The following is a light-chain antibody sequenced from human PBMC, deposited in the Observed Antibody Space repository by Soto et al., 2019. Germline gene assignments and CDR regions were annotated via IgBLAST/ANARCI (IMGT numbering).Light chain of an antibody. J-gene: IGKJ5*01. CDR2: DAS. CDR1: QSLSTY. V-gene: IGKV3-11*01. CDR3: QQHGSSPIT. Sequence: VLTQSPATLSLSPGERATLSCRASQSLSTYLAWYQQKPGQAPRLLIYDASNRATGIPARFTGSGSGTDFTLTISSLEPEDFAVYYCQQHGSSPITFGQGTRLEIK.